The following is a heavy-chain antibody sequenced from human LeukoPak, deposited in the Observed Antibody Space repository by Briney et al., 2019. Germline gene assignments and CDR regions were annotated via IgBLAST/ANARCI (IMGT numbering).Heavy chain of an antibody. V-gene: IGHV1-8*01. Sequence: ASVKVSCKASGYTFTSYDINWVRQATGQGLEWMGWMNPNSGNTGYAQKFQGRVTMTRNTSISTAYMELSSLRSEGTAVYYCARGLRYPEYYFDYWGQGTLVTVSS. CDR2: MNPNSGNT. D-gene: IGHD3-9*01. CDR1: GYTFTSYD. CDR3: ARGLRYPEYYFDY. J-gene: IGHJ4*02.